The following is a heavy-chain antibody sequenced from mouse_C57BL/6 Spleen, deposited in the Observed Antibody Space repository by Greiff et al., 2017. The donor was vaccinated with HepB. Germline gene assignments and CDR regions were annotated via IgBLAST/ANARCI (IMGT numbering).Heavy chain of an antibody. CDR2: IDPSDSYT. CDR3: ARSPQFAY. J-gene: IGHJ3*01. CDR1: GYTFTSYW. V-gene: IGHV1-69*01. Sequence: QVHVKQPGAELVMPGASVKLSCKASGYTFTSYWMHWVKQRPGQGLEWIGEIDPSDSYTNYNQKFKGKSTLTVDKSSSTAYMQLSSLTSEDSAVYYCARSPQFAYWGQGTLVTVSA.